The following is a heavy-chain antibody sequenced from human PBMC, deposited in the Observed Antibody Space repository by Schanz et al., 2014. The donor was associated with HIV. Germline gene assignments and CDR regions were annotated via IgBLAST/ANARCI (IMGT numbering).Heavy chain of an antibody. CDR1: GGTFRDFF. D-gene: IGHD3-3*01. Sequence: QVQLQQWGAGLLKPSETLSLTCAVYGGTFRDFFWSWIRQSPGKGLEWIGEIVRSGSTNYNPSLKSRVTISEDTSKNQFSLKLGSVTAADTAVYYCARGEVSFGVDRRDAFDIWGQGTMVTVSS. J-gene: IGHJ3*02. CDR3: ARGEVSFGVDRRDAFDI. CDR2: IVRSGST. V-gene: IGHV4-34*01.